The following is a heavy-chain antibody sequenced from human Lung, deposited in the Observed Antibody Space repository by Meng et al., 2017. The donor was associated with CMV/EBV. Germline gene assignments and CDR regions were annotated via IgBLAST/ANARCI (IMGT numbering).Heavy chain of an antibody. J-gene: IGHJ4*02. Sequence: GGSLRLSCAATGFRLSDHSMTWVRQAPGKGLEWVSSISLSSRYINYADSLHGRFTISRDNAKNSLYLQMNSLRVEDTAVYYCGRLTTPYGPIDNWGQGTTVTVSS. CDR3: GRLTTPYGPIDN. CDR2: ISLSSRYI. CDR1: GFRLSDHS. V-gene: IGHV3-21*01. D-gene: IGHD4-17*01.